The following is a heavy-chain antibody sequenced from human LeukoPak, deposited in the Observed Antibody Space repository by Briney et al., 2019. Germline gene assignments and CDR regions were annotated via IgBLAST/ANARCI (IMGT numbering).Heavy chain of an antibody. D-gene: IGHD5-18*01. CDR1: GGSISSYY. CDR3: ARDGLRSGYSYGYFDY. Sequence: SETLSLTCTVSGGSISSYYWSWIRQPPGKGLEWIGYVYYSGSTNYNPSLKSRVTISVDTSKNQFSLKLSSVTAADEAVYYCARDGLRSGYSYGYFDYWGQGTLVTVSS. V-gene: IGHV4-59*12. J-gene: IGHJ4*02. CDR2: VYYSGST.